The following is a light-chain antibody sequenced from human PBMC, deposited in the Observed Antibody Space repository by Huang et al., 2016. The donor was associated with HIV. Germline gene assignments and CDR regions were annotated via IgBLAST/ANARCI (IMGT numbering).Light chain of an antibody. Sequence: EIVLTQSPGTLSLSPGERAPLSCRASQSVSSSSLVWYQQKPGQAPRLLLYGASRRATGIPDRFSGSGSGTDFTLTISRLEPEDFAVYYCQQYGGLWTFGQGTKVEIK. CDR2: GAS. V-gene: IGKV3-20*01. J-gene: IGKJ1*01. CDR1: QSVSSSS. CDR3: QQYGGLWT.